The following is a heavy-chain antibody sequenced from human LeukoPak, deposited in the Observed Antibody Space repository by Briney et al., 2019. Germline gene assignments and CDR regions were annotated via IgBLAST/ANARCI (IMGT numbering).Heavy chain of an antibody. CDR1: VFTVSSNY. V-gene: IGHV3-53*01. Sequence: VGSLRLSCAASVFTVSSNYMSWVRQAPGKGLEWVSVIYSGGSTYYADSVKGRFTISRDNSKNTLYLQMNSLRAEDTAVYYCAREGPSYYDSSGYYYSSGDAFDIWGQGTMVTVSS. CDR2: IYSGGST. D-gene: IGHD3-22*01. CDR3: AREGPSYYDSSGYYYSSGDAFDI. J-gene: IGHJ3*02.